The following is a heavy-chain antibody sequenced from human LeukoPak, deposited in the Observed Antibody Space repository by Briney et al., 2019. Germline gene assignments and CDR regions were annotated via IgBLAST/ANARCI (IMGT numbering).Heavy chain of an antibody. J-gene: IGHJ4*02. CDR1: GFTFSSYA. V-gene: IGHV3-23*01. Sequence: PGGSLRLSCAASGFTFSSYAMSWVRQAPGKGLEWVSAISGSGGSTYYADSVKGRFTISRDNSMNTLYLQMNSLRVEDTAVYYCAAKRSGSYPFDYWGQGTLVTVSS. CDR3: AAKRSGSYPFDY. CDR2: ISGSGGST. D-gene: IGHD1-26*01.